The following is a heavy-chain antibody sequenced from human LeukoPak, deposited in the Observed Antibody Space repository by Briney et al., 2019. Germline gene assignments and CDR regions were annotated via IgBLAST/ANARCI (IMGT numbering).Heavy chain of an antibody. Sequence: SGTLSLTCTVSGGSISSYYWSWIRQPPGKGLEWIGYIYYSGSTNYNPSLKSRVTISVDTSKNQFSLKLSSVTAADTAVYYCARARSAAFDIWGQGTMVTVSS. CDR3: ARARSAAFDI. CDR2: IYYSGST. V-gene: IGHV4-59*01. J-gene: IGHJ3*02. CDR1: GGSISSYY.